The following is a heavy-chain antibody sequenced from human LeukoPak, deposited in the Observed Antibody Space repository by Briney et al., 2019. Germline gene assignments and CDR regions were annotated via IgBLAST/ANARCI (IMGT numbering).Heavy chain of an antibody. CDR3: GRAGSSSWSWFDP. D-gene: IGHD6-13*01. V-gene: IGHV4-59*01. J-gene: IGHJ5*02. CDR2: IYYSGST. CDR1: GGSIGSYY. Sequence: SETLSLTCTVSGGSIGSYYWSWIRQPPGKGLEWIGYIYYSGSTNYNPSLKSRVTISVDTSKNQFSLELSSVTAADTAVYYCGRAGSSSWSWFDPWGQGTLVTVSS.